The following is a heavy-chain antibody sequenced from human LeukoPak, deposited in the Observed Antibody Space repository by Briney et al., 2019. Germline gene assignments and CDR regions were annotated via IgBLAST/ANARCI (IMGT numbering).Heavy chain of an antibody. J-gene: IGHJ2*01. Sequence: ASVKVSCKAFGYTFTSNYMHWVRQAPGQGPEWMGGIIPIFGTANYAQKFQGRVTITADKSTSTAYMELSSLRSESTAVYYCARSIAARTGYWYFDLWGRGTLVTVSS. V-gene: IGHV1-69*06. CDR1: GYTFTSNY. D-gene: IGHD6-6*01. CDR3: ARSIAARTGYWYFDL. CDR2: IIPIFGTA.